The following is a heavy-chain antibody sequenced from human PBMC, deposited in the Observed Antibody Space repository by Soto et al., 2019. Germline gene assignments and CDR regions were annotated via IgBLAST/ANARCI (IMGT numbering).Heavy chain of an antibody. J-gene: IGHJ4*02. V-gene: IGHV1-8*01. CDR2: MSPTSGNT. D-gene: IGHD4-17*01. Sequence: ASVKVSCKASVYTFTTFDSNWVRQASGQGLEWMGWMSPTSGNTGYAQKFQGRITMTRNTSINTASMTLSSLRFDDTAVYYCARWDYGDYARFDYWGQGTLVTVSS. CDR3: ARWDYGDYARFDY. CDR1: VYTFTTFD.